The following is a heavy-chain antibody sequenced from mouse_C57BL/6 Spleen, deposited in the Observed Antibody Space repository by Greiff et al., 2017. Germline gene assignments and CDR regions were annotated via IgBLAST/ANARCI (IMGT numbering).Heavy chain of an antibody. V-gene: IGHV1-82*01. J-gene: IGHJ2*01. CDR3: ARRDDYDGTLDY. CDR2: IYPGDGDT. CDR1: GYAFSSSW. Sequence: VQLVESGPELVKPGASVKISCKASGYAFSSSWMNWVKQRPGKGLEWIGRIYPGDGDTNYNGKFKGKATLTADKSSSTAYMQLSSLTSEDSAVYFCARRDDYDGTLDYWGQGTTLTVSS. D-gene: IGHD2-4*01.